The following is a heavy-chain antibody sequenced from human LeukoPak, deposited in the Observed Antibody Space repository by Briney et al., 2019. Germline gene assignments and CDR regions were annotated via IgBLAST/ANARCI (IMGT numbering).Heavy chain of an antibody. CDR3: ARDLEMATTTESY. Sequence: SMNXVRQAPGXGLXWVSSISSSSSYIYYADSVKGRFTISRDNAKNSLYLQMNSLRAEDTAVYYCARDLEMATTTESYWGQGTLVTVSS. V-gene: IGHV3-21*01. CDR2: ISSSSSYI. J-gene: IGHJ4*02. D-gene: IGHD3-3*01. CDR1: S.